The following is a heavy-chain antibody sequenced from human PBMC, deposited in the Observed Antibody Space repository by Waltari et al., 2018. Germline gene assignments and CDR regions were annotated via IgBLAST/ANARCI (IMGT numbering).Heavy chain of an antibody. CDR1: GFTVSNYY. CDR2: MYGDGDT. Sequence: EVQLVESGGALIQPGGSLRLSCAASGFTVSNYYMGGARPAPGKGLDWVSVMYGDGDTFYGESMKGRFTIFRDDSVNTLWLQMNSLTVEDTAIYYCARGRAVRSGPFDSWGQGTLVTVSS. J-gene: IGHJ5*01. D-gene: IGHD1-26*01. CDR3: ARGRAVRSGPFDS. V-gene: IGHV3-53*01.